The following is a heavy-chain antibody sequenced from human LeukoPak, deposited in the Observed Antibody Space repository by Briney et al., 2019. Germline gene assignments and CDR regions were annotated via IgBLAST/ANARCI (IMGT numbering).Heavy chain of an antibody. CDR2: IYYRGST. Sequence: SETLSLTCTVSGASISSYYWSWIRQPPGKGLEWIGYIYYRGSTNYNPSLKSRVTISVDTSKNQFSLKLSSVTAADTAMYYCARVKDPGGYYYYYYMDVWGKGTTVTVSS. V-gene: IGHV4-59*12. D-gene: IGHD3-16*01. CDR1: GASISSYY. J-gene: IGHJ6*03. CDR3: ARVKDPGGYYYYYYMDV.